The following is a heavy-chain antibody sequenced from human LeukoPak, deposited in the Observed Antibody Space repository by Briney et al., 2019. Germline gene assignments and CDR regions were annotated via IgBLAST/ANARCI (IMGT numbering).Heavy chain of an antibody. CDR2: INHSGST. Sequence: SETLSLTCAVYGGSFSGYYWSWIRQPPGEGLEWIGEINHSGSTNYNPSLKSRVTISVDTSKNQFSLKLSSVTAADTAVYYCAKATLQLWSRTAAFDIWGQGTMVTVSS. D-gene: IGHD5-18*01. J-gene: IGHJ3*02. CDR1: GGSFSGYY. CDR3: AKATLQLWSRTAAFDI. V-gene: IGHV4-34*01.